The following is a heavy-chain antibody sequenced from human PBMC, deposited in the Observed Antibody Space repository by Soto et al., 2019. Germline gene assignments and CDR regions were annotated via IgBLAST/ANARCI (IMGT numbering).Heavy chain of an antibody. Sequence: ASVKVSCKASGYAFTGYAMHWVRQAPGQRLEWMGWINAGNGNTKYSQKFQGGVTITRDTSASTAYMELSSLRSEDTAVYYCARAVAVAADFDYWGQGTLVTVSS. CDR1: GYAFTGYA. CDR2: INAGNGNT. D-gene: IGHD6-19*01. CDR3: ARAVAVAADFDY. V-gene: IGHV1-3*01. J-gene: IGHJ4*02.